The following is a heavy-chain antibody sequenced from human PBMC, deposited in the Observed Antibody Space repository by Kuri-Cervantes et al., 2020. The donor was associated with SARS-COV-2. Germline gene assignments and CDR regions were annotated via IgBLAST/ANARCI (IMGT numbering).Heavy chain of an antibody. Sequence: GESLKISCAASGFTFSDYYMSWIRQAPGKGLEWVSYISSSGSTIYYADSVKGRFTISRDNAKNSLYLQMNSLRAEDTAVYYCARTTYNLWFGELLSLWFDPWGQGTLVTVSS. CDR2: ISSSGSTI. CDR3: ARTTYNLWFGELLSLWFDP. J-gene: IGHJ5*02. D-gene: IGHD3-10*01. CDR1: GFTFSDYY. V-gene: IGHV3-11*04.